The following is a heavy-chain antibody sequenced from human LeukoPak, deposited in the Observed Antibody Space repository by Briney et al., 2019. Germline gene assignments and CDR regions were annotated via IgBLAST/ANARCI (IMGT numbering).Heavy chain of an antibody. J-gene: IGHJ3*02. CDR3: VRESCSGGSCTYDPFDI. CDR2: MSVNGVNK. Sequence: PGRSLRLSCAASGFTFDSYGMHWVRQAPGKGLEWVAVMSVNGVNKYYADSVRGRFTVSRDISKNTQFLQMNSLRFEDTAVYFCVRESCSGGSCTYDPFDIWGHGTMVTVST. CDR1: GFTFDSYG. V-gene: IGHV3-30*03. D-gene: IGHD2-15*01.